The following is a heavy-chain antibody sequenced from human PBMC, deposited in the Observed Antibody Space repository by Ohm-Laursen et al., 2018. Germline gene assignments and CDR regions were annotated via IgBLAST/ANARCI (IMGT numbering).Heavy chain of an antibody. CDR2: INPDGSTI. CDR1: GFTFSIYW. J-gene: IGHJ4*02. D-gene: IGHD3-3*01. Sequence: SLRLSCAASGFTFSIYWMHWVRQAPGKGLVWVSHINPDGSTITYADSLRGRFTISRDNAKNTLYLQMNSLRAEDTAVYYCVRDDGRSGYYWGQGTLVTVSS. V-gene: IGHV3-74*01. CDR3: VRDDGRSGYY.